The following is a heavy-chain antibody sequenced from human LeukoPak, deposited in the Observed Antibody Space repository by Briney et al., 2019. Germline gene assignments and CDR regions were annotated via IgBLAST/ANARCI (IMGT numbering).Heavy chain of an antibody. CDR1: GDSISSGGYS. J-gene: IGHJ4*02. D-gene: IGHD4-17*01. CDR2: IYHSGTT. Sequence: SQTLSLTCAVSGDSISSGGYSWSWIRQPPGKGLEWIGYIYHSGTTYYNSSLKSRVTISVDRSKNQFSLKLSSVTAADTAVYYCARVTTVTTFDYWGQGTLVTVSS. V-gene: IGHV4-30-2*01. CDR3: ARVTTVTTFDY.